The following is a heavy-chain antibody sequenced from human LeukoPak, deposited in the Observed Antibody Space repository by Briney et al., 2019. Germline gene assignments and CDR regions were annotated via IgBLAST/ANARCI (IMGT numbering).Heavy chain of an antibody. D-gene: IGHD6-19*01. CDR3: ARHYSSGWYGGYYYGMDV. Sequence: ASVKVSCKASGYTFTGYYMHWVRQAPGQGLEWMGRINPNSGGTNYAQKFQGRVTMTRDTSISTAYMELSRLRSDDTAVYYCARHYSSGWYGGYYYGMDVWGQGTTVTVSS. J-gene: IGHJ6*02. CDR2: INPNSGGT. V-gene: IGHV1-2*06. CDR1: GYTFTGYY.